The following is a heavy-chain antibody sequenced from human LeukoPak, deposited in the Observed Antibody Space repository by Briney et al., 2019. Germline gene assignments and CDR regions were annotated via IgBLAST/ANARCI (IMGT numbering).Heavy chain of an antibody. CDR3: ARDNYVWGSYRYDYFDY. CDR2: ISSSSSYV. CDR1: GFTFSPYS. Sequence: GGSLRLSCAASGFTFSPYSMNWVRQAPGKGLEWVSSISSSSSYVYYADSVKGRFTIPRDNAKNSLYLQMNSLRAEDTAVYYCARDNYVWGSYRYDYFDYWGQGTLVTVSS. D-gene: IGHD3-16*02. J-gene: IGHJ4*02. V-gene: IGHV3-21*01.